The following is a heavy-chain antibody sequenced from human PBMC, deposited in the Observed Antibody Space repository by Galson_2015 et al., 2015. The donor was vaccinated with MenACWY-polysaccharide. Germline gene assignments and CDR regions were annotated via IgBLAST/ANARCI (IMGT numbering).Heavy chain of an antibody. CDR1: GYSFTSYW. CDR2: IYPGDSDT. Sequence: QSGAEVKKPGESLKISCKGSGYSFTSYWIGWVRQMPGKGLEWMGIIYPGDSDTRYSPSFQGQVTISADKSISTAYLQWSSLKASDTAMYYCASNYDSSGYKVFPYYFDYWGQGTLVPVSS. CDR3: ASNYDSSGYKVFPYYFDY. D-gene: IGHD3-22*01. J-gene: IGHJ4*02. V-gene: IGHV5-51*01.